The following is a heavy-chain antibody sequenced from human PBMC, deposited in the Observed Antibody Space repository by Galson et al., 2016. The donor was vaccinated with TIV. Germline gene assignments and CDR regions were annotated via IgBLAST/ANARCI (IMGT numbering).Heavy chain of an antibody. V-gene: IGHV3-23*01. J-gene: IGHJ6*02. Sequence: SLRLSCAASGFTFSDYTMHWVRQAPGKGLEWVSSISENSGSTDYADSVKGRFTISRDNSKNTLYLQMDSLRAEDTAVYYCAKQSVDVWGQGTTVTVSS. CDR1: GFTFSDYT. CDR2: ISENSGST. CDR3: AKQSVDV.